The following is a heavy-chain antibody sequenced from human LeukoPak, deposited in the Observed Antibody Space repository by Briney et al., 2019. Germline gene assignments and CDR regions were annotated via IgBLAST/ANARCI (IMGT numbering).Heavy chain of an antibody. CDR1: GGSISSSSYY. D-gene: IGHD3-22*01. J-gene: IGHJ4*02. V-gene: IGHV4-39*07. CDR3: ARANNYDSSGQLDY. Sequence: SETLSLTCTVSGGSISSSSYYWGWIRQPPGKGLEWIGSIYYSGSTYYNPSLKSRVTISVDTSKNQFSLKLSSVTAADTAVYYCARANNYDSSGQLDYWGQGTLVTVSS. CDR2: IYYSGST.